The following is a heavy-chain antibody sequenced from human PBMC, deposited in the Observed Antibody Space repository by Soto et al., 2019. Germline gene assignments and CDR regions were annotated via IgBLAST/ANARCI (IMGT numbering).Heavy chain of an antibody. V-gene: IGHV3-23*01. CDR1: GFAFNDFA. J-gene: IGHJ1*01. Sequence: PGGSLRLSCAASGFAFNDFAMSWVRQAPGKGPEWLSTISGSGDKTFHSDSVKGRFDISRDNSNNRMFLQMNSLRAEDTAIYYCAKGASHAPFKKWGRGTLVTVCS. CDR3: AKGASHAPFKK. CDR2: ISGSGDKT.